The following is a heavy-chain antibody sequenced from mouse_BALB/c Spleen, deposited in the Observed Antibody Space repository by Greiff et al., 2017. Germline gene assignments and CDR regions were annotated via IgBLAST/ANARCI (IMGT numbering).Heavy chain of an antibody. CDR2: INPNNGGT. Sequence: VQLKQSGPELVKPGASVKIPCKASGYTFTDYNMDWVKQSHGKSLEWIGDINPNNGGTIYNQKFKGKATLTVDKSSSTAYMELRSLTSEDTAVYYCARGNYYRYFDVWGAGTTVTVSS. D-gene: IGHD2-1*01. J-gene: IGHJ1*01. V-gene: IGHV1-18*01. CDR3: ARGNYYRYFDV. CDR1: GYTFTDYN.